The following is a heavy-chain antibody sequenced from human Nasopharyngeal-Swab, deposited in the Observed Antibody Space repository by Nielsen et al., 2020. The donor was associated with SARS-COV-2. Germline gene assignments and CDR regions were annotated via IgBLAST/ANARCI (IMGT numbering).Heavy chain of an antibody. V-gene: IGHV4-61*01. Sequence: SETLSLTCTGSGGSDSRGRDYWSRTRQPPGKGQEWIGYIYYSGSTNYNPSLKSRVTISVDTSKNQFSLKLSSVTAADTAVYYCARETYYYGSGSYRAFDYWGQGTLVTVSS. CDR2: IYYSGST. CDR3: ARETYYYGSGSYRAFDY. D-gene: IGHD3-10*01. J-gene: IGHJ4*02. CDR1: GGSDSRGRDY.